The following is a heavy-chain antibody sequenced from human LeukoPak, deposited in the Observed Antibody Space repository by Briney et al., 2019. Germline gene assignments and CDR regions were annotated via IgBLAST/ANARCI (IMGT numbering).Heavy chain of an antibody. Sequence: ASVKVSCKASRYTFTSYYMHWVRQAPGQGLEWMGRINPNSGGTNYAQKFQGRVTMTRDTSISTAYMELSRLRSDDTAVYYCANLNEPLSYYYDSSGIDFDYWGQGTLVTVSS. CDR2: INPNSGGT. CDR1: RYTFTSYY. J-gene: IGHJ4*02. V-gene: IGHV1-2*06. D-gene: IGHD3-22*01. CDR3: ANLNEPLSYYYDSSGIDFDY.